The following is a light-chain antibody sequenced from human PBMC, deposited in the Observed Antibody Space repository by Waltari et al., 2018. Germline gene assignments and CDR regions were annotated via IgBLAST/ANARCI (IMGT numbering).Light chain of an antibody. CDR3: ASWDDSLNGHWV. V-gene: IGLV1-44*01. CDR2: RSD. Sequence: QSVLTQPPSASGTPGPRVTIPCSGSASNIGGNLVNWYQQLPGKAPKLLIYRSDLRPSGVPDRFSGPKSGTSASLAISGLQSEDEADYFCASWDDSLNGHWVFGGGTKVTVL. CDR1: ASNIGGNL. J-gene: IGLJ3*02.